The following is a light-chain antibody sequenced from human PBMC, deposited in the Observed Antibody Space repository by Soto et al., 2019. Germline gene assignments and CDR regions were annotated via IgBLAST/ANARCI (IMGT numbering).Light chain of an antibody. CDR1: QSLVHGDGNTY. Sequence: DIVMTQSPLSLPVTLGQPASISCRSSQSLVHGDGNTYLNWYLQRPGQSPRRRIYRVSNRDSGVPDRFSGSGSGTDFTLKISRVEAADVGVYYCMQGTYRRSFGQGTKVEIK. CDR2: RVS. V-gene: IGKV2-30*02. CDR3: MQGTYRRS. J-gene: IGKJ1*01.